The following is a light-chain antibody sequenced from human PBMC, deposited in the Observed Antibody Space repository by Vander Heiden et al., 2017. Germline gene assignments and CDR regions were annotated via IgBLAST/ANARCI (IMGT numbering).Light chain of an antibody. Sequence: EIVMPQSPATLSVSPGERATLSCRASQSVSSNLAWYQQKPGQAPRLLIYGASTRATGIPARFSGSGSGTEFTLTISSLQSEDFAVYYCQQYNNWPPGLTFGGGTKVEIK. J-gene: IGKJ4*01. CDR3: QQYNNWPPGLT. V-gene: IGKV3-15*01. CDR1: QSVSSN. CDR2: GAS.